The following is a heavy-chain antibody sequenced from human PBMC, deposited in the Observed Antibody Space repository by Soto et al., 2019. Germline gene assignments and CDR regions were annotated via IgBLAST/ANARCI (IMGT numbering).Heavy chain of an antibody. CDR3: ARGEAGRYDFWSGYLDY. Sequence: GASVKVSCKASGYTLTGYYMHWVRRAPGQGLEWMGWINPNSGGTNYAQKFQGWVTMTRDTSISTACMELSRLRSDDTAVYYCARGEAGRYDFWSGYLDYWGQGTLVTVSS. D-gene: IGHD3-3*01. CDR1: GYTLTGYY. V-gene: IGHV1-2*04. J-gene: IGHJ4*02. CDR2: INPNSGGT.